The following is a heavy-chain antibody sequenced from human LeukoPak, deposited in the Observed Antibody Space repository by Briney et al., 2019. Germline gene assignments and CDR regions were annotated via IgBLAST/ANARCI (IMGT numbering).Heavy chain of an antibody. V-gene: IGHV3-23*01. D-gene: IGHD3-22*01. Sequence: PGGSLRLSCAASGFTFSSYAMSWVRQAPGKGLEWVSVISGSGGSTYYADSVKGRLTISRDNSKNTLYLQMNSLRAEDTAVYYCAKVHLTYYFDSSGYGFQDYWGQGTLVTVSS. CDR3: AKVHLTYYFDSSGYGFQDY. CDR1: GFTFSSYA. J-gene: IGHJ4*02. CDR2: ISGSGGST.